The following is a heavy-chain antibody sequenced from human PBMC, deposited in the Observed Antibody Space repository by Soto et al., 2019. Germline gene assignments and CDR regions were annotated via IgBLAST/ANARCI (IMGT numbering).Heavy chain of an antibody. V-gene: IGHV1-69*06. CDR3: ARDLAWRYSGSYTGDV. CDR1: RGTFSSYA. CDR2: IIPIFGTA. Sequence: QVQLVQSGAEVKKPGSSVKVSCKASRGTFSSYAISRVRQAPGQGLEWMGGIIPIFGTANYAQKFQGRVTITADKSTSTAYMELSSLRSEDTAVYYCARDLAWRYSGSYTGDVWGQGTTVTVSS. D-gene: IGHD1-26*01. J-gene: IGHJ6*02.